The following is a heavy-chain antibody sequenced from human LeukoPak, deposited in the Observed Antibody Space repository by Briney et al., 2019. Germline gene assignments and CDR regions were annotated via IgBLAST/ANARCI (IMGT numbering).Heavy chain of an antibody. CDR3: ADYDSSGYSFDY. V-gene: IGHV3-30*02. CDR1: GFTFISYG. J-gene: IGHJ4*02. D-gene: IGHD3-22*01. Sequence: PGGSLRLSCAASGFTFISYGMHWVRQAPGKGLEGVAFIRYDGSNKYYADSVKGRFTISRDNSKNTLYLQMNSLRAEDTAVYYCADYDSSGYSFDYWGQGTLVTVSS. CDR2: IRYDGSNK.